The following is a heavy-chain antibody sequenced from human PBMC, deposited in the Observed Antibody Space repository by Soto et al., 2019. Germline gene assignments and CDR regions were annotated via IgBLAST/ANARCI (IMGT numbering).Heavy chain of an antibody. CDR1: GFTFSSYA. J-gene: IGHJ4*01. D-gene: IGHD2-8*01. V-gene: IGHV3-33*08. CDR3: AIAMVGKWHPFYY. CDR2: IWYDGSNT. Sequence: GGSLRLSCAASGFTFSSYAMHWVRQAPGKGLEWVSVIWYDGSNTYQGESVKGRFTMSRDISKNTLYLQMDSLRPEDTAVYYCAIAMVGKWHPFYYWCRGTLVTVSS.